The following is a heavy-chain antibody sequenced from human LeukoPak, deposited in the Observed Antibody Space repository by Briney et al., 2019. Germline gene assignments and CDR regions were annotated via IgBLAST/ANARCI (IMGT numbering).Heavy chain of an antibody. J-gene: IGHJ4*02. CDR1: GYSFSDNS. CDR2: INPSSGGT. Sequence: ASVKVSCKASGYSFSDNSIHWVRQAPGQGLERMGWINPSSGGTEYAQKFQGRVTMTRDTSINTAYLDLSRLTSDDTALYYCAREVYGDSSFDYWGQGTLLTVSS. D-gene: IGHD4-17*01. CDR3: AREVYGDSSFDY. V-gene: IGHV1-2*02.